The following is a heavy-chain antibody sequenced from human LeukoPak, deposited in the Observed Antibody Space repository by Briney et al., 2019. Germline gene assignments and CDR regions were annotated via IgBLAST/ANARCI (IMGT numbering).Heavy chain of an antibody. CDR1: GFTFSSYE. CDR3: AREDSSGWMPFDY. D-gene: IGHD6-19*01. Sequence: GGSLRLSCAASGFTFSSYEMNWVRQAPGKGLEWVSYISSSGSTIYYADSVKGRFTISRDNAKNSLYLQMNSLRAEDTAVYYCAREDSSGWMPFDYWGQGTLATVSS. V-gene: IGHV3-48*03. CDR2: ISSSGSTI. J-gene: IGHJ4*02.